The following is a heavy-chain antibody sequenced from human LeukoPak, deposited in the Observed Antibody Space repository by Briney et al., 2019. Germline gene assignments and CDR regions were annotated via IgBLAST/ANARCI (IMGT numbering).Heavy chain of an antibody. CDR2: IIPIFGTA. CDR3: ASADEPRGYLAAFDI. Sequence: SVKVSCKASGGTFSSYAISWGRQAPGQGLECMGGIIPIFGTANYAQKLQGRVTITADESTSTAYMELSSLRSEDTAVYYCASADEPRGYLAAFDIWGQGTMVTVSS. V-gene: IGHV1-69*13. D-gene: IGHD5-18*01. CDR1: GGTFSSYA. J-gene: IGHJ3*02.